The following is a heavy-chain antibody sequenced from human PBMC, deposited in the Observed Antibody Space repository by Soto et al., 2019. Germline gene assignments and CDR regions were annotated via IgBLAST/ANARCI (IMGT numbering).Heavy chain of an antibody. D-gene: IGHD1-26*01. Sequence: PGGSLRLSCAASGFTISSYAMNWVRQAPGKGLEWVSAISGSGGNTFYADSVKGRFTISRDNSKNTLFLQMHSLRAEDTAIYYCAMLNSGSYSYHGMDVWGQGTTVTVSS. CDR1: GFTISSYA. V-gene: IGHV3-23*01. J-gene: IGHJ6*02. CDR3: AMLNSGSYSYHGMDV. CDR2: ISGSGGNT.